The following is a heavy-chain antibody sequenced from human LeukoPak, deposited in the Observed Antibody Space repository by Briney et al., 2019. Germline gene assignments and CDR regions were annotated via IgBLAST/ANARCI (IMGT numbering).Heavy chain of an antibody. J-gene: IGHJ4*02. Sequence: SETLSLTCTVSGGSISSSSYYWSWIRQPPGKGLEWIGYIYYSGSTNYNPSLKSRVTISVDTSKNQFSLKLSSVTAADTAVYYCAGSIYCSGGSCYFDYWGQGTLVTVSS. CDR2: IYYSGST. V-gene: IGHV4-61*05. CDR3: AGSIYCSGGSCYFDY. CDR1: GGSISSSSYY. D-gene: IGHD2-15*01.